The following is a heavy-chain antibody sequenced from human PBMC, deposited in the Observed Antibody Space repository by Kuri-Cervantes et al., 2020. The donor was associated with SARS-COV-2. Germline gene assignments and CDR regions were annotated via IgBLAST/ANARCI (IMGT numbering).Heavy chain of an antibody. CDR1: GFTFSSYW. CDR3: ARDRPIAAAGTGYMDV. J-gene: IGHJ6*03. CDR2: IKQDGSEK. D-gene: IGHD6-13*01. Sequence: GESLKISCAASGFTFSSYWMSWVRQAPGKVLEWVANIKQDGSEKYYVDSVKGRFTISRDNAKNSLYLQMNSLRAEDTAVYYCARDRPIAAAGTGYMDVWGKGTTVTVSS. V-gene: IGHV3-7*01.